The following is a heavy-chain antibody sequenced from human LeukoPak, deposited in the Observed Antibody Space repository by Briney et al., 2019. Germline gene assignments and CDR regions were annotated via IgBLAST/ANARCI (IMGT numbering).Heavy chain of an antibody. V-gene: IGHV3-66*01. Sequence: GGSLRLSCAASGFTVSSNYMYWVRQAPGKGLEWVSVIYSGGDTYYAESVKGRFTISRDNSKNTLYLQMNSLRIEDTAVYYCARDRGAYYYETGYWGQGILVTVSS. CDR2: IYSGGDT. D-gene: IGHD3-22*01. J-gene: IGHJ4*02. CDR3: ARDRGAYYYETGY. CDR1: GFTVSSNY.